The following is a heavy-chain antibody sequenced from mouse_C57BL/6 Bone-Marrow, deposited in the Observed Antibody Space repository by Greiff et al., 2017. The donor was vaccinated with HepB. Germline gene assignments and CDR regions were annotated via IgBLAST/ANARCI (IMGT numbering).Heavy chain of an antibody. CDR3: ASEDCDDGHYYAMDY. J-gene: IGHJ4*01. V-gene: IGHV1-55*01. CDR1: GYTFTSYW. D-gene: IGHD2-12*01. CDR2: IYPGSGST. Sequence: VQLQQSGAELVKPGASVKMSCKASGYTFTSYWITWVKQRPGQGLEWIGDIYPGSGSTNYNEKFKSKATLTVDTSSSTAYMQLSSLTSEDSAVYYCASEDCDDGHYYAMDYWGQGTSVTVSS.